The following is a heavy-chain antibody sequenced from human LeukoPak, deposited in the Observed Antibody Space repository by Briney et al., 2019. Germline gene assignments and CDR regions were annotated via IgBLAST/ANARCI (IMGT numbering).Heavy chain of an antibody. CDR1: GGTFSSYA. CDR2: IIPIFGTA. V-gene: IGHV1-69*13. J-gene: IGHJ4*02. CDR3: SRCHSGYDGNFDY. D-gene: IGHD5-12*01. Sequence: ASVKVSCKASGGTFSSYAIRWVRQAPGQGLEWMGGIIPIFGTANYAQKFQGRVTITADESTSTAYMELSSMRSEDTAVYYCSRCHSGYDGNFDYWGQGTLVTVSS.